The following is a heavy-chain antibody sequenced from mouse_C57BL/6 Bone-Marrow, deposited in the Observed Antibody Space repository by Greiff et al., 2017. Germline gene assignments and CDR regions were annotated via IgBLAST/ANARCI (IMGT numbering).Heavy chain of an antibody. J-gene: IGHJ4*01. CDR2: ISSGSSTI. Sequence: EVHLVESGGGLVKPGGSLKLSCAASGFTFSDYGMHWVRQAPGKGLEWVAYISSGSSTIYYADTVKGRFTISRDTAKNTLFLQMTSLRSEDTAMYYCANNYAMDYWGQGTSVTVSS. V-gene: IGHV5-17*01. CDR3: ANNYAMDY. CDR1: GFTFSDYG.